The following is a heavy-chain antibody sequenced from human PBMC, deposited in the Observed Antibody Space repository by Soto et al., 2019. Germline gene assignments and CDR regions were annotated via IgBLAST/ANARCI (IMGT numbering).Heavy chain of an antibody. Sequence: EVQLVESGGGLVQPGGSLRLSCAASGFTFSSYSMNWVRQAPGKGLEWVSYVSSSGTDIHYADSVKGRFTISRDNAGNSLFLQMNSLRDDDTAVYYCARIPTVGSNIGYWGQGTLVTVSS. CDR3: ARIPTVGSNIGY. CDR1: GFTFSSYS. D-gene: IGHD4-17*01. CDR2: VSSSGTDI. J-gene: IGHJ4*02. V-gene: IGHV3-48*02.